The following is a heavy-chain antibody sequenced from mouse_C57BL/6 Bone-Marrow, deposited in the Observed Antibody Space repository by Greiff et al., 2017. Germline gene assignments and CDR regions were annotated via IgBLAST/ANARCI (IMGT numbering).Heavy chain of an antibody. CDR3: TTFIYDGYYWFAY. V-gene: IGHV14-4*01. CDR2: IDPENGDT. D-gene: IGHD2-3*01. CDR1: GFNIKDDY. Sequence: EVQLQQSGAELVRPGASVKLSCTASGFNIKDDYMHWVKQRPEQGLEWIGWIDPENGDTEYASKFQGKATITADTSSNTAYLQLSSLTSEDTAVYYCTTFIYDGYYWFAYWGQGTLVTVS. J-gene: IGHJ3*01.